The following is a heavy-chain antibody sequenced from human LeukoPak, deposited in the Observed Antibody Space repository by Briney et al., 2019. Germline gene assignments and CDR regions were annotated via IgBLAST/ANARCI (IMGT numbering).Heavy chain of an antibody. CDR2: IKQDGSEK. Sequence: GGSLRLSCAASGFTFSTYWMSWVRQAPGKGLEWVANIKQDGSEKYYVDSVKGRFTISRDNAKNSLYLQMNSLRADDTAIYYCARIPAGIATRKGKLYYYYCYMDVWGKGTTVTVSS. CDR3: ARIPAGIATRKGKLYYYYCYMDV. V-gene: IGHV3-7*01. CDR1: GFTFSTYW. J-gene: IGHJ6*03. D-gene: IGHD6-13*01.